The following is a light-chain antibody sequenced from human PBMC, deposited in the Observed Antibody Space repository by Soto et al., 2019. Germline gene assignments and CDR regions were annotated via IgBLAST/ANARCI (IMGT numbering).Light chain of an antibody. CDR2: GNS. J-gene: IGLJ1*01. CDR1: STNIGAGND. Sequence: QSVLTQPPSVSGAPGQSVTISCTGTSTNIGAGNDVYWYQQHPGTAPKLLIYGNSNRPSGVPDRFSGSKSGTSASLAITGLQAEDEADYYCQSYEGSLGAYVFGTGTKVTVL. CDR3: QSYEGSLGAYV. V-gene: IGLV1-40*01.